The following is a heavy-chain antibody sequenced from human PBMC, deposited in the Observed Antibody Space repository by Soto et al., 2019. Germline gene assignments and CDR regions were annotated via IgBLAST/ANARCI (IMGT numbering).Heavy chain of an antibody. Sequence: GGSLRLSCAASGFTFSSYGMHWVRQAPGKGLEWVAVVSYDGNNKYYADSVKGRFTISRDNAKNTLFLQMNRLRAEDTAVYYCVKAPGKKWNEDDMYYGMHVSGQVTTATFSS. D-gene: IGHD1-1*01. CDR1: GFTFSSYG. CDR2: VSYDGNNK. J-gene: IGHJ6*02. CDR3: VKAPGKKWNEDDMYYGMHV. V-gene: IGHV3-30*18.